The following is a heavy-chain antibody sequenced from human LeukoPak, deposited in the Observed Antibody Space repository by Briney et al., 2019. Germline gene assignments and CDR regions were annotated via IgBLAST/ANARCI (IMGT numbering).Heavy chain of an antibody. V-gene: IGHV4-4*07. D-gene: IGHD1-26*01. Sequence: SETLSLTCTVSGGSISSYYGSWIRQPAGKGLEWIGRIYTSGSTNYNPSLKSRVTMSVDTSKNQFSLKLSSVTAADTAVYYCARDWELLPEGYYYYMDVWGKGTTVTVSS. CDR1: GGSISSYY. CDR2: IYTSGST. CDR3: ARDWELLPEGYYYYMDV. J-gene: IGHJ6*03.